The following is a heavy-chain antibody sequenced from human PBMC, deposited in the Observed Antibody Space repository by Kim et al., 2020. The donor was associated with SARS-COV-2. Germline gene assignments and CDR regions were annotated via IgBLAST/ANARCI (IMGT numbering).Heavy chain of an antibody. CDR3: ASHVQTGTYYDFWSGENAFDI. D-gene: IGHD3-3*01. V-gene: IGHV3-7*03. CDR2: IKQDGSEK. Sequence: GGSLRLSCAASGFTFSSYWMSWVRQAPGKGLEWVANIKQDGSEKYYVDSVKGRFTISRDNAKNSLYLQMNSLRAEDTAVYYCASHVQTGTYYDFWSGENAFDIWGQGTMVTVSS. J-gene: IGHJ3*02. CDR1: GFTFSSYW.